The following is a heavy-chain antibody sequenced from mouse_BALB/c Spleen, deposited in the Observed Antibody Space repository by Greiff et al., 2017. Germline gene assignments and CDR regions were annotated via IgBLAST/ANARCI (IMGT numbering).Heavy chain of an antibody. CDR2: ISTYYGNT. V-gene: IGHV1-67*01. J-gene: IGHJ2*01. CDR3: ARSTGTGYFDY. Sequence: QVQLKESGPELVRPGVSVKISCKGSGYTFTDYAMHWVKQSHAKSLEWIGVISTYYGNTNYNQKFKGKATMTVDKSSSTAYMELARLTSEDSAIYYCARSTGTGYFDYWGQGTTLTVSS. CDR1: GYTFTDYA. D-gene: IGHD4-1*02.